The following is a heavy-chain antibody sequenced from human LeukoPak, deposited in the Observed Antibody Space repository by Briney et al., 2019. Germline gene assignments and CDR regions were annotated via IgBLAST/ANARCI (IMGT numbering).Heavy chain of an antibody. J-gene: IGHJ4*02. CDR3: AKARVTTGYYMQVDY. D-gene: IGHD3-9*01. CDR2: ISSNDNYI. Sequence: GGSLRLSCAASGFTFSSYTMNWVRQAPGKGLEWVSSISSNDNYIYCADSVKGRFTISRDNAKNSLYLQMNALRAEDTAVYYCAKARVTTGYYMQVDYWGQGTLVTVSS. CDR1: GFTFSSYT. V-gene: IGHV3-21*04.